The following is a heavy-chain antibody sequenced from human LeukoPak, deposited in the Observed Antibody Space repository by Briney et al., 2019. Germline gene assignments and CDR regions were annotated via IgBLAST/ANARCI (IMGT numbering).Heavy chain of an antibody. CDR3: ARVVYDFWSGAPYFDY. V-gene: IGHV4-39*07. D-gene: IGHD3-3*01. Sequence: SETLSLTCSISGVSINNSSFSWGWIRQPPGKGLEWIGNIYFTGSTYYNPSLKSRVTISVDTSKNQFSLKLSSVTAADTAVYYCARVVYDFWSGAPYFDYWGQGTLVTVSS. CDR1: GVSINNSSFS. CDR2: IYFTGST. J-gene: IGHJ4*02.